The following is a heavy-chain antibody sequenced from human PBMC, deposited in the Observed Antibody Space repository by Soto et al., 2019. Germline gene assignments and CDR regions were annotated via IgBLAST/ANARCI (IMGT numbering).Heavy chain of an antibody. CDR3: ARGPLAYCGGDCYSDFDY. V-gene: IGHV3-48*02. CDR1: GFTFSSYS. CDR2: ISSSSSTI. D-gene: IGHD2-21*02. J-gene: IGHJ4*02. Sequence: EVQLLESGGGLVQPGGPLRLSCAASGFTFSSYSMNWVRQAPGKGLEWVSYISSSSSTIYYADSVKGRFTISRDNAKNSLYLQMNSLRDEDTAVYYCARGPLAYCGGDCYSDFDYWGQGTLVTVSS.